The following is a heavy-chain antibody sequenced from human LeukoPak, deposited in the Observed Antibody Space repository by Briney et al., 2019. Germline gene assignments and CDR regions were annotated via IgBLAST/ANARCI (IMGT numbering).Heavy chain of an antibody. V-gene: IGHV1-8*01. Sequence: ASVKVSCKASGYTFTTYDIIWVRQATGQGLGWMGWMNPNSGNTGYAQKFQGRVTMTRDTSISTAYMELSSLRSEDTAVYFCARETTIPPYYFDYWGLGTPVIVSS. CDR2: MNPNSGNT. J-gene: IGHJ4*02. CDR1: GYTFTTYD. CDR3: ARETTIPPYYFDY. D-gene: IGHD3-9*01.